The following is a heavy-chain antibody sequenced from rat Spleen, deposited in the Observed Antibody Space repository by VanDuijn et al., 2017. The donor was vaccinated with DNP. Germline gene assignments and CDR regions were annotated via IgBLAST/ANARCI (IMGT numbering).Heavy chain of an antibody. V-gene: IGHV2-16*01. CDR2: IWSGGST. CDR1: GFSLSSFG. CDR3: ARKQLGGVDY. Sequence: QVQLKESGPGLVQPSQTLSLTCTVSGFSLSSFGVSWVRHPPGKGLAWIGAIWSGGSTDYNSALKSRLSISRDTSKSQVFLKMNSVQTEDTAMYFCARKQLGGVDYWGQGVMVTVSS. J-gene: IGHJ2*01. D-gene: IGHD5-1*01.